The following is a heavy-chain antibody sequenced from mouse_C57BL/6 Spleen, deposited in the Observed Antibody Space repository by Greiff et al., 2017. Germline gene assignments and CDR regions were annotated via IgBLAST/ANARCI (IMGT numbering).Heavy chain of an antibody. CDR3: TPTTVVATRSFDY. D-gene: IGHD1-1*01. Sequence: EVLLVESGGGLVQPGGSMKLSCVASGFTFSNYWMNWVRQSPEKGLEWVAQLRLESDNYATHYAESVKGRFTISRDDSKSSVYLQMNNLRAEDTGIYYCTPTTVVATRSFDYWGQGTTLTVSS. V-gene: IGHV6-3*01. CDR2: LRLESDNYAT. CDR1: GFTFSNYW. J-gene: IGHJ2*01.